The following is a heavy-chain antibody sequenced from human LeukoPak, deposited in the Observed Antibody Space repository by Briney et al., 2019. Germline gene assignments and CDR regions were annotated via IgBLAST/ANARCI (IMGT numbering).Heavy chain of an antibody. Sequence: GGSLRLSCAASGFTFSSYAMHWVRQAPGKGLEWVALISYDGSNKNYADSVKGRFSISTDITHNALHLQMNSLRGEDTAVYYCARGWSATSFYAHWFDPWGQGTLVTVSS. CDR1: GFTFSSYA. J-gene: IGHJ5*02. V-gene: IGHV3-30*04. CDR2: ISYDGSNK. CDR3: ARGWSATSFYAHWFDP. D-gene: IGHD5/OR15-5a*01.